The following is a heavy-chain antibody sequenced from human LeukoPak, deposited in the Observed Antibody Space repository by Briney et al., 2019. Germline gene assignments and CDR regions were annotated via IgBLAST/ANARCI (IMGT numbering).Heavy chain of an antibody. CDR2: TYYRSKWYN. Sequence: SQTLSLTCAISGDSVSSNSAAWNWIRQSPSRGLEWLGRTYYRSKWYNDYAVSVKSRITINPDTSKNQFSLQLNSVTPEDTAVYYCARDLIVGTLYYYYYYMDVWGKGTTVTISS. CDR3: ARDLIVGTLYYYYYYMDV. V-gene: IGHV6-1*01. D-gene: IGHD1-26*01. J-gene: IGHJ6*03. CDR1: GDSVSSNSAA.